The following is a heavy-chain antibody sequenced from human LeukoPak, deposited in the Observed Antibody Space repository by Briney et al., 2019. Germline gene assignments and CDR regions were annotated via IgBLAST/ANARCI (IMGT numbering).Heavy chain of an antibody. V-gene: IGHV5-51*01. CDR3: ARHYDSSGIDY. Sequence: GVSLKISCKGSAYSFTSYWIGWVRQMPGKGLEWMGIIFPVDSDTRYSPSLQGQVTISDDKSNSTDYLQWSSLKASDTAMYYCARHYDSSGIDYWGQGTLVTVSS. D-gene: IGHD3-22*01. J-gene: IGHJ4*02. CDR1: AYSFTSYW. CDR2: IFPVDSDT.